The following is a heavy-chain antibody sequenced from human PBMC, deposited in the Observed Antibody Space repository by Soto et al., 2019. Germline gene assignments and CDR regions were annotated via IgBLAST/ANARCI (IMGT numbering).Heavy chain of an antibody. J-gene: IGHJ5*02. CDR2: IFSNDEK. D-gene: IGHD6-6*01. CDR3: ARNRIAARVNNWFDP. CDR1: GFSLSNARMG. Sequence: SGPTLVNPTETLTLTCTVSGFSLSNARMGVSWIRQPPGKALEWLAHIFSNDEKSYSTSLKSRLTISKDTSKSQVVLTMTNMDPVDTATYYCARNRIAARVNNWFDPWGQGTLVTVSS. V-gene: IGHV2-26*01.